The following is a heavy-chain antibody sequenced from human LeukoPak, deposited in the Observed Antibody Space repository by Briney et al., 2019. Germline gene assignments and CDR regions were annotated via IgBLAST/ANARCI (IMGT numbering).Heavy chain of an antibody. CDR1: GYTFTGYY. D-gene: IGHD3-10*01. Sequence: ASVKVSCKASGYTFTGYYMHWVRQAPGQGLEWMGWINPNSGDTKYPQRFQGRVTMTRDTSISTAYMELRSLRSDDTAVYYCARANYYGSGSRDKFFDYWGQGTLVTVSS. CDR3: ARANYYGSGSRDKFFDY. J-gene: IGHJ4*02. V-gene: IGHV1-2*02. CDR2: INPNSGDT.